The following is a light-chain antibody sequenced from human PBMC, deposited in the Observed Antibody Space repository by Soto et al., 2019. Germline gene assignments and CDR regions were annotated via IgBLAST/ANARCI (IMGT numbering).Light chain of an antibody. Sequence: LHMTQSASSLSASVGDRVTLTCRASKGSSYHVAWYQQKPGKVPKLLIYGASTLQSGVPSRFSGSGSGTDFTLTISSLQSEDFATYYCQQSDSTPPWTFGQGTKVDIK. CDR3: QQSDSTPPWT. V-gene: IGKV1-27*01. J-gene: IGKJ1*01. CDR1: KGSSYH. CDR2: GAS.